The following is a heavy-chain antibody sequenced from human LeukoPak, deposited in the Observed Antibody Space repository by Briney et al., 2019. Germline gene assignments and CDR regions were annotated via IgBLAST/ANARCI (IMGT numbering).Heavy chain of an antibody. D-gene: IGHD3-22*01. CDR3: ARVDSSGYYKNYFDY. Sequence: GGSLRLSCAASGFTFSSYAMSWVRQAPGKGLEWVSGVSGSGGSTYYADSMKGRFTISRDNSKSTMYLQMNSLRAEDTAVYYCARVDSSGYYKNYFDYWGQGTLVTVSS. J-gene: IGHJ4*02. V-gene: IGHV3-23*01. CDR2: VSGSGGST. CDR1: GFTFSSYA.